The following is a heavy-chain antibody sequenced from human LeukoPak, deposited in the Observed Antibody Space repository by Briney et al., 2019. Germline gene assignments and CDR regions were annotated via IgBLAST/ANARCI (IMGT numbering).Heavy chain of an antibody. D-gene: IGHD2-2*01. CDR3: ARDLDSTSFRGPHWFDP. Sequence: SVKVSCKASGGTFSSYAISWVRQAPGQGLEWMGGIIPIFGTANYAQKFQGRVTIAADESTSTAYMELSSLRSEDTAVYYCARDLDSTSFRGPHWFDPWGQGTLVTVSS. J-gene: IGHJ5*02. CDR1: GGTFSSYA. V-gene: IGHV1-69*13. CDR2: IIPIFGTA.